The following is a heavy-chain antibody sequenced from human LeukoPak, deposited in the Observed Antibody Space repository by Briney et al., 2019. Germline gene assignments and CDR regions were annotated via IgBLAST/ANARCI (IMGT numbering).Heavy chain of an antibody. CDR1: GFTFSSFS. Sequence: GGSLRLSCAASGFTFSSFSMNWVRQAPGKGLEWVSYISTSSGTIYCADSVKGRFTISRDNAKNSLYLQMNSLRAEDTAVYYCARGLDYWGQGTPVTVSS. CDR3: ARGLDY. V-gene: IGHV3-48*01. CDR2: ISTSSGTI. J-gene: IGHJ4*02.